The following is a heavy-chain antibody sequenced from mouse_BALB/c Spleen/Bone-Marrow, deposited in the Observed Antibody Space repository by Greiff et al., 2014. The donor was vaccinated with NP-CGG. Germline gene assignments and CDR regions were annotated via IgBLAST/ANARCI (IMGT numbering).Heavy chain of an antibody. Sequence: LEESGAELARPGASVKLSCKASGYTFTSYWMQWVKQRPGQGLEWIGAIYPGDGDTGYAQKFKGKATLTADKSSTTAYMQLSSLTSEDSAVYYCARNFPFDYWGQGTTLTVSS. CDR1: GYTFTSYW. V-gene: IGHV1-87*01. CDR3: ARNFPFDY. J-gene: IGHJ2*01. CDR2: IYPGDGDT.